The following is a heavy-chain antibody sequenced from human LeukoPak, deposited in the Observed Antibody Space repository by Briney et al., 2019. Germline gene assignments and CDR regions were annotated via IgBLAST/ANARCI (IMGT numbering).Heavy chain of an antibody. D-gene: IGHD3-22*01. Sequence: GGSLRLSCAASGFTFSRNGMHWVRQAPGKGLEWVAVIWYDGSNKHYADSVKGRFTISRDNSKNTLYLQMNSLRAEDTAVYYCARVASYYDSSGYPFDYWGQGTLVTVSS. CDR2: IWYDGSNK. CDR1: GFTFSRNG. CDR3: ARVASYYDSSGYPFDY. J-gene: IGHJ4*02. V-gene: IGHV3-33*01.